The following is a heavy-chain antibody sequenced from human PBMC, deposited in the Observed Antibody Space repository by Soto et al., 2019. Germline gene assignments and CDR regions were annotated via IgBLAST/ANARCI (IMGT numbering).Heavy chain of an antibody. CDR2: IYYSGST. CDR3: ARGAEGRYFDWLADY. CDR1: GGSISSYY. V-gene: IGHV4-59*01. Sequence: ASETLSLTCTVSGGSISSYYWSWIRQPPGKGLEWIGYIYYSGSTNYNPSLKSRVTISVDTSKNQFSLKLSSVTAADTAVYYCARGAEGRYFDWLADYWGQGTLVTVSS. D-gene: IGHD3-9*01. J-gene: IGHJ4*02.